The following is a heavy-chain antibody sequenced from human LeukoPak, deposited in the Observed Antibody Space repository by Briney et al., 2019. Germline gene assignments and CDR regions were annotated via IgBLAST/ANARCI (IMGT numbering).Heavy chain of an antibody. Sequence: NPSETLSLTCAVYGGSFSGYYWNWIRQPPGKGLEWIGEINHSGRTNYNPSLKIRVTISVDTSKNHFSLKLSSVTAADTAVYYCARVRAYGSGSFPHRYGMDVWGQGTTVTVSS. CDR2: INHSGRT. V-gene: IGHV4-34*01. D-gene: IGHD3-10*01. CDR3: ARVRAYGSGSFPHRYGMDV. CDR1: GGSFSGYY. J-gene: IGHJ6*02.